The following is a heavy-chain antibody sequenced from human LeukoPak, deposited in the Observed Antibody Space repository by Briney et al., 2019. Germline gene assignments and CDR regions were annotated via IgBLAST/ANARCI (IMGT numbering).Heavy chain of an antibody. CDR2: ISSSGSTI. V-gene: IGHV3-48*03. J-gene: IGHJ4*02. CDR3: AREAFGSFDY. Sequence: GGSLRLSCAASGFTFSSYEMNWVRQAPGKGLEWVSYISSSGSTIYYADSVKGRFTISRDNSKNTLYLQMNSLRAEGTAVYYCAREAFGSFDYWGQGTLVTVSS. D-gene: IGHD3-10*01. CDR1: GFTFSSYE.